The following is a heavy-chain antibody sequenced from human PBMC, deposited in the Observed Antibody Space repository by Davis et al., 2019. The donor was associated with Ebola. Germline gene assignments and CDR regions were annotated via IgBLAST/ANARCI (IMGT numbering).Heavy chain of an antibody. J-gene: IGHJ6*02. V-gene: IGHV1-18*01. CDR2: ISAYNGNT. D-gene: IGHD1-26*01. CDR3: ARDWVGATTVLLYYGMDV. CDR1: GYTFTSYG. Sequence: ASVKVSCKASGYTFTSYGISWVRQAPGQGLEWMGWISAYNGNTNYAHKLQGRVTMTTDTSTSTAYMELRSLRSDDTAVYYCARDWVGATTVLLYYGMDVWGQGTTVTVSS.